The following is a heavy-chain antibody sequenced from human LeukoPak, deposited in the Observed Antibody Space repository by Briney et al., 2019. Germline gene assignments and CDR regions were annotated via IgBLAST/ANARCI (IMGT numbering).Heavy chain of an antibody. Sequence: VASVKVSCKASGFTFTSSAVQWVRQARGQRLEWIGWIVVGSGNTNYAQKFQERVTITRDMSTSTAYMELSSLRSEDTAVYYCAAPYDFWGGYSGYYYYYGMDVWGQGTTVTVSS. D-gene: IGHD3-3*01. V-gene: IGHV1-58*01. CDR2: IVVGSGNT. J-gene: IGHJ6*02. CDR3: AAPYDFWGGYSGYYYYYGMDV. CDR1: GFTFTSSA.